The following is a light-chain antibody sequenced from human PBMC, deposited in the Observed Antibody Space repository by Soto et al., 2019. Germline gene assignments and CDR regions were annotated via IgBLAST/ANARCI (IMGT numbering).Light chain of an antibody. CDR2: LNSDGSH. Sequence: QLVLTQSPSASASLGASVKLTCTLSSGHSTYAIAWHQQRPEKGPRYLMKLNSDGSHNKGDGIPDRFSGSSSGAERYLTIPSLQSEDEADYYCQTWVTGPPWVFGGGTKLTVL. J-gene: IGLJ3*02. CDR3: QTWVTGPPWV. CDR1: SGHSTYA. V-gene: IGLV4-69*01.